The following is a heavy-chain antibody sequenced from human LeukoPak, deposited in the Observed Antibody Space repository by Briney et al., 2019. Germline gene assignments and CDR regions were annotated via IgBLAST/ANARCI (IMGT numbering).Heavy chain of an antibody. CDR3: ARDFSGSYQGHNWFDP. D-gene: IGHD1-26*01. Sequence: EASVKVSCKASGGTFSSYAISWVRQAPGQGLECMGNIIPIFGIANYAQNFQGRVTITADKSTSTAYTELSSLRSEDTAVYCCARDFSGSYQGHNWFDPWGQGTLVTVSS. CDR1: GGTFSSYA. J-gene: IGHJ5*02. V-gene: IGHV1-69*04. CDR2: IIPIFGIA.